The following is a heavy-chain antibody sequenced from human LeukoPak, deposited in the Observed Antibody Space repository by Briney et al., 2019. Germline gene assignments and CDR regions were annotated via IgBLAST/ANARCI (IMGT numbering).Heavy chain of an antibody. CDR2: IYHSGST. CDR1: GGSISSGGYY. J-gene: IGHJ4*02. CDR3: ARVLRYFDWLLYFDY. V-gene: IGHV4-30-2*01. D-gene: IGHD3-9*01. Sequence: PSETLSLTCTVSGGSISSGGYYWSWIRQPPGKGLEWIGYIYHSGSTYYNPSLKSRVTISVDRSKNQFPLKLSSVTAADTAVYYCARVLRYFDWLLYFDYWGQGTLVTVSS.